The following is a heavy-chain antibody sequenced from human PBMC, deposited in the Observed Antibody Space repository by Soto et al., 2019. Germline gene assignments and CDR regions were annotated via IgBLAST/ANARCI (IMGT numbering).Heavy chain of an antibody. CDR3: ARDTNFYGSGSGVDY. Sequence: EVQLVESGGGLVKPGGSLRLSCAASGFTFSSYSMSWVRQAPGKGLEWVSSIISSSGYIHYADLVKGRFTISRDNAKNSLYLQMNSLRVVDTAVYYCARDTNFYGSGSGVDYWGQGTLVTVSS. D-gene: IGHD3-10*01. J-gene: IGHJ4*02. V-gene: IGHV3-21*01. CDR2: IISSSGYI. CDR1: GFTFSSYS.